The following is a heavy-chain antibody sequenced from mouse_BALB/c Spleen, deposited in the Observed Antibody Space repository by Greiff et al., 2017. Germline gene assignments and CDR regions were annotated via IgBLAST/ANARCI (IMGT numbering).Heavy chain of an antibody. D-gene: IGHD2-1*01. CDR1: GFTFTDYY. J-gene: IGHJ4*01. V-gene: IGHV7-3*02. CDR3: ARDQGGNSPMDY. Sequence: EVKVEESGGGLVQPGGSLRLSCATSGFTFTDYYMSWVRQPPGKALEWLGFIRNKANGYTTEYSASVKGRFTISRDNSQSILYLQMNTLRAEDSATYYCARDQGGNSPMDYWGQGTSVTVSS. CDR2: IRNKANGYTT.